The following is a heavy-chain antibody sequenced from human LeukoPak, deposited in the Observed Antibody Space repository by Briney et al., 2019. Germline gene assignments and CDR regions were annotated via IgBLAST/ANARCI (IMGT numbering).Heavy chain of an antibody. CDR1: GGHISSYY. V-gene: IGHV4-59*01. CDR2: IYYSGST. CDR3: ARTYSSNWYSGFDP. D-gene: IGHD6-13*01. Sequence: SETLSLTCTVSGGHISSYYWSWIRQPPGKGLEWIGHIYYSGSTNYNPSLKSRVTISVDTSKNQFSLKLTSVTAADTAMYYCARTYSSNWYSGFDPWGQGTLVTVSS. J-gene: IGHJ5*02.